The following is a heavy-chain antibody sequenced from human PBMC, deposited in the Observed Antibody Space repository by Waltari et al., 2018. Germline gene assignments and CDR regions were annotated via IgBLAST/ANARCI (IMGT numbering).Heavy chain of an antibody. D-gene: IGHD3-10*01. CDR3: ARKTDTVIRGLWGDV. V-gene: IGHV3-66*01. J-gene: IGHJ6*02. Sequence: EVQLVESGGGLVQPGGSLRLSCAASGFTVGNNQMSWVRQAPGKGLEWVKCIYSAGITDYADSVKGRFTISRDSSKNTLYLQMNSLIAEDTAVYYCARKTDTVIRGLWGDVWGQGTTVTVSS. CDR2: IYSAGIT. CDR1: GFTVGNNQ.